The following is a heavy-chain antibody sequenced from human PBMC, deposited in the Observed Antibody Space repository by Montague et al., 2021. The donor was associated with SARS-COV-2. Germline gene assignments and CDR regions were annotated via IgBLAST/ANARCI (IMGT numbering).Heavy chain of an antibody. V-gene: IGHV4-59*01. J-gene: IGHJ3*02. Sequence: SETLSLTCTVSGGSITGYYWSWLRRSPGKGLEWIAYIYDGGAVNYNPSLGSRVTISTDTSKNQLSLKVNSVTAADTAVYYCVRDHPYGGPRGAYDIWGQGKVVNVAS. CDR1: GGSITGYY. CDR3: VRDHPYGGPRGAYDI. CDR2: IYDGGAV. D-gene: IGHD4-23*01.